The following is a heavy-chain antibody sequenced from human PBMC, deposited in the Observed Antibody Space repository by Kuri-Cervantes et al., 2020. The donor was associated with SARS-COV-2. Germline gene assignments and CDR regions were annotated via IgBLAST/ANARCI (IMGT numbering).Heavy chain of an antibody. Sequence: GESLKISCAASGCTFSSYGMHWVRQAPGKGLEWVAVISYDGSNEYYADSVKGRFTISRDNSKNTLYLQMNSLGAEDTAVYYCAKDAGDKGMDVWGQGTTVTVSS. CDR2: ISYDGSNE. V-gene: IGHV3-30*18. J-gene: IGHJ6*02. CDR3: AKDAGDKGMDV. CDR1: GCTFSSYG.